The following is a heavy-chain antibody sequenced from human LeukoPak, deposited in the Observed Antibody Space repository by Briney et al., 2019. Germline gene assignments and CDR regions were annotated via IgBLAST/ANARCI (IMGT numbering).Heavy chain of an antibody. D-gene: IGHD3-16*01. Sequence: GGSLRLSCTASGFKFSSFSMNWARQAPGKGLEWLSYISSTSSAIYYPDSVKGRFTISRDNAKNSLYLQMDSMRAEDTAIYYCARVMGSYGGSVYWGQATLVTLCS. CDR1: GFKFSSFS. V-gene: IGHV3-48*04. CDR3: ARVMGSYGGSVY. CDR2: ISSTSSAI. J-gene: IGHJ4*02.